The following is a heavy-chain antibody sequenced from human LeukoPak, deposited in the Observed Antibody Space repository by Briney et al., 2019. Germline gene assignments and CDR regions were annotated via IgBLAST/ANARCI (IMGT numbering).Heavy chain of an antibody. CDR1: GGSISCYY. CDR3: ARGPPYYDFWSGNNWFDP. D-gene: IGHD3-3*01. Sequence: PSETMSLTCTVAGGSISCYYWSWIRQPAGKGLEWIGRIYTSGSTNYNPSLKSRVTMSVDTSKNQFSLKLSYVTAADTAVYYCARGPPYYDFWSGNNWFDPWGQGTLVTVSS. V-gene: IGHV4-4*07. CDR2: IYTSGST. J-gene: IGHJ5*02.